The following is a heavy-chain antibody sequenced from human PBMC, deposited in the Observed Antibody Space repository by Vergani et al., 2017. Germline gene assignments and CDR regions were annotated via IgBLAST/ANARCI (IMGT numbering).Heavy chain of an antibody. CDR1: GFTFSSYG. V-gene: IGHV1-18*01. J-gene: IGHJ4*02. D-gene: IGHD3-10*01. Sequence: QVQLVESGGGVVQPGRSLRLSCAASGFTFSSYGISWVRQAPGQGLEWMGWISAYNGNTNYAQKLQGRVTMTTDTSTSTAYMELRSLRSDDTAVYYCARQGRSYYYGSGSYVPIVFWGQGTLVTVSS. CDR3: ARQGRSYYYGSGSYVPIVF. CDR2: ISAYNGNT.